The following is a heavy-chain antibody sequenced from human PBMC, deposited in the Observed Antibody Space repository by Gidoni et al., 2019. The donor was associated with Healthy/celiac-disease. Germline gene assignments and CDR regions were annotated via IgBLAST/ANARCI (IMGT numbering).Heavy chain of an antibody. CDR3: ASGTGPRSYHWYFDL. CDR2: IYYSGST. V-gene: IGHV4-39*01. D-gene: IGHD1-26*01. J-gene: IGHJ2*01. Sequence: RQPPGKGLEWIGSIYYSGSTHYNPSLKSRVTISVDTSKNQFSLKLSSVTAADTAVYYCASGTGPRSYHWYFDLWGRGTLVTVSS.